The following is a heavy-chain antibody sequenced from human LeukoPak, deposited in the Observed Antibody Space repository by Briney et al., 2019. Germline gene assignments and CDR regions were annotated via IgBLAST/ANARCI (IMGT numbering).Heavy chain of an antibody. D-gene: IGHD6-13*01. J-gene: IGHJ5*02. CDR3: ASSQYPIAAADNWFDP. V-gene: IGHV4-39*01. Sequence: SETLSLTCTVSGGSIRRSTYYWGWVRQPPGKGLEWIGTIFYGESTSYRPSNPSLKSRVTMSVDTSKNQFSLKLSSVTAADTAVYYCASSQYPIAAADNWFDPWGQGTLVTVSS. CDR2: IFYGEST. CDR1: GGSIRRSTYY.